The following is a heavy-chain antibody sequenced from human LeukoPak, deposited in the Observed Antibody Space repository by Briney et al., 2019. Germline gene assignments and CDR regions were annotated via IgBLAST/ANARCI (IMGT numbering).Heavy chain of an antibody. J-gene: IGHJ4*02. CDR2: IYYSGST. CDR1: GGSISSSSYY. Sequence: SETLSLTCTVSGGSISSSSYYWGWIRQPPGKGLEWIGSIYYSGSTYYNPSLKSRVTISVDTSKNQFSLKLSSVTAADTAVYYCARQLPASSSWFDYWGQGTLATVSS. V-gene: IGHV4-39*01. CDR3: ARQLPASSSWFDY. D-gene: IGHD6-13*01.